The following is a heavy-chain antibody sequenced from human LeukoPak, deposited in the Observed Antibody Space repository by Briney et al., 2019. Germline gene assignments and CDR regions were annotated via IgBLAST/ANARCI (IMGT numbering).Heavy chain of an antibody. V-gene: IGHV4-59*01. Sequence: PSETLSLTCTVSGGSISSYYWSWIRQPPGKGLEWIGYIYYSGSTNYNPSLKSRVTISVDTSKNPFSLKLSSVTAADTAVYYCARGRRNYGSRKYYYYMDVWGKGTTVTISS. CDR3: ARGRRNYGSRKYYYYMDV. CDR2: IYYSGST. J-gene: IGHJ6*03. D-gene: IGHD3-10*01. CDR1: GGSISSYY.